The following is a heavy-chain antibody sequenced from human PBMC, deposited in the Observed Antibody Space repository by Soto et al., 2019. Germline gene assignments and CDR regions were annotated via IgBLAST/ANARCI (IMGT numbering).Heavy chain of an antibody. CDR3: AKDPRNEETGARGMDV. J-gene: IGHJ6*02. Sequence: EVQLLESGGGLVQPGGSLRLSCAASGFTFSSYAMSWVRQAPGKGLEWVSAISGSGGSTYYADSVKGRFTISRDNSKNTPYLQMTSLGDVDTAVYYCAKDPRNEETGARGMDVWGQGTTVTVSS. D-gene: IGHD1-1*01. CDR2: ISGSGGST. V-gene: IGHV3-23*01. CDR1: GFTFSSYA.